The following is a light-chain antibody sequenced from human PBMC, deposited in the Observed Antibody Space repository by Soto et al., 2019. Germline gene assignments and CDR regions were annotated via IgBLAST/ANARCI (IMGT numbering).Light chain of an antibody. V-gene: IGKV3-11*01. CDR2: DAS. Sequence: EILLTQSPATLSFSPGERATLSCRASQSVSSYLAWYQQKPGQAPRLLIYDASNRATGIPARFSGSGSGTEFTLTISSLQPDDFATYYCQHYNSYSEAFGQGTKVDIK. CDR1: QSVSSY. CDR3: QHYNSYSEA. J-gene: IGKJ1*01.